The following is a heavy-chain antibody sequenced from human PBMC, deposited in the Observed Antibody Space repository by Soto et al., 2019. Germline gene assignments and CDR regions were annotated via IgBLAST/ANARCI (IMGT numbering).Heavy chain of an antibody. CDR1: GFAFTSSA. CDR3: AATTGGYCSGGSCYGVDY. J-gene: IGHJ4*02. V-gene: IGHV1-58*01. CDR2: IVVGSGNT. Sequence: SVKVARKASGFAFTSSAVQWLRHARGQRLEWIGWIVVGSGNTNYAQKFQERVTITRDMSTSTAYMELSSLRSEDTAVYYCAATTGGYCSGGSCYGVDYWGQGTLVTVSS. D-gene: IGHD2-15*01.